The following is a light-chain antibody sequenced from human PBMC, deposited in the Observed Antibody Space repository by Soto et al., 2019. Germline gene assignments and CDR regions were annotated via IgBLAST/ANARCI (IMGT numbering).Light chain of an antibody. CDR1: QSVNSN. Sequence: EIVMTQSPATLSVSPGERATLSCRASQSVNSNLAWYRQKPGQAPRLLISDASTRATGVPARFSGSASGTEFTLTISSLQSEDSGIYYCQQYNFWPPLTFGGETKVEIK. CDR3: QQYNFWPPLT. V-gene: IGKV3-15*01. J-gene: IGKJ4*01. CDR2: DAS.